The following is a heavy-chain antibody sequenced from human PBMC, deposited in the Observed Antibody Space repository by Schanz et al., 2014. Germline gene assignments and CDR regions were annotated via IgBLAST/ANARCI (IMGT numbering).Heavy chain of an antibody. J-gene: IGHJ5*02. CDR1: GDTLSSYG. CDR2: INPNSGGT. Sequence: QVQLVQSGGEVKKPGASVTVSCKASGDTLSSYGISWVRQAPGQGLEWMGRINPNSGGTNYAQKFQGRVTVTRDTSISTAYMELGSLRFDDTAVYYCAREGTIIRGLTGWFDPWGQGTLVTVSS. D-gene: IGHD3-10*01. CDR3: AREGTIIRGLTGWFDP. V-gene: IGHV1-2*06.